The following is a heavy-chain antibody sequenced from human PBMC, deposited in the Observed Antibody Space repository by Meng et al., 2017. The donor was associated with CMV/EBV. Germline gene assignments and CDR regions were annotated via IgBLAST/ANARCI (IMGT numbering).Heavy chain of an antibody. CDR3: VRVGGGNWFDP. CDR2: ISAYNGNT. CDR1: GYTFTSYG. V-gene: IGHV1-18*01. J-gene: IGHJ5*02. D-gene: IGHD3-16*01. Sequence: QVHLVQFGAAVKKPGASVKVSCNASGYTFTSYGFSWVRQAPGQGLEWMGWISAYNGNTNYAQMLQGRVTMTTDTSTSTAYMQLWSLRSDYTAVYYCVRVGGGNWFDPWGQGTLVTVSS.